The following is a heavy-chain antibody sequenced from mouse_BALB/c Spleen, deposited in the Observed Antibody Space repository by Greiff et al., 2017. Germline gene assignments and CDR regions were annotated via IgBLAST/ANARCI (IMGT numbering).Heavy chain of an antibody. CDR1: GDSITSGY. CDR2: ISYSGST. CDR3: ARLTLRSYAMDY. Sequence: EVKLMESGPSLVKPSQTLSLTCSVTGDSITSGYWNWIRKFPGNKLEYMGYISYSGSTYYNPSLKSRISITRDTSKNQYYLQLNSVTTEDTATYYCARLTLRSYAMDYWGQGTSVTVSA. D-gene: IGHD1-1*01. V-gene: IGHV3-8*02. J-gene: IGHJ4*01.